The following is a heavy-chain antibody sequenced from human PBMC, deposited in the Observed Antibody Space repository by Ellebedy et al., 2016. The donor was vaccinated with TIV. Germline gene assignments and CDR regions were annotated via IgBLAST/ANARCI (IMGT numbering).Heavy chain of an antibody. Sequence: SETLSLXXTPSGGSMSTNYWSWIRQPPGKGLEWIGYISYTGSTNYSPSLNSRVTISVDTSKNQFSLKLTSVTAADTAVYYCAAEVTMVRGLIVHWGQGTLVTVSS. CDR2: ISYTGST. CDR3: AAEVTMVRGLIVH. CDR1: GGSMSTNY. V-gene: IGHV4-59*01. D-gene: IGHD3-10*01. J-gene: IGHJ4*02.